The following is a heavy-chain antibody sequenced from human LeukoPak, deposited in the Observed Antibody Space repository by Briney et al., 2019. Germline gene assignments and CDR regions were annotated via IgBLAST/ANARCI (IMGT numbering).Heavy chain of an antibody. J-gene: IGHJ4*02. CDR2: INHSGST. CDR1: GGSFSGYY. D-gene: IGHD6-19*01. V-gene: IGHV4-34*01. CDR3: ARASYSSGWYVDD. Sequence: SETLSLTCAVYGGSFSGYYWSWIRQPPGKGLEWIGEINHSGSTNYNPSLKSRVTISIDTSKNQFSLRLSSVTAADTAVYYCARASYSSGWYVDDWGQGTLVTVSS.